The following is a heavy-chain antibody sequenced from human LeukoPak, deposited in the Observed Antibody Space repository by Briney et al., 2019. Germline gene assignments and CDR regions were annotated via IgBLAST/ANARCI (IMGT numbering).Heavy chain of an antibody. CDR3: AREEYYDFWSGYSEFVY. Sequence: GGSLRLSCASSGFTFSSYWMSWVRQAPGKGLEWVANIKQDGSEKYYVDSVKGRFTISRDNAKNSLYLQMNSLRAEDTAVYYCAREEYYDFWSGYSEFVYWGQGTLVTVSS. CDR2: IKQDGSEK. J-gene: IGHJ4*02. V-gene: IGHV3-7*01. D-gene: IGHD3-3*01. CDR1: GFTFSSYW.